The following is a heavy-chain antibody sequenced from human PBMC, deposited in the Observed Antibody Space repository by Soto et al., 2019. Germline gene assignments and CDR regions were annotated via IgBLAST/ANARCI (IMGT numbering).Heavy chain of an antibody. J-gene: IGHJ4*02. D-gene: IGHD2-2*01. CDR3: ASGGSQLLSPYFDY. CDR1: GFTFDDYA. CDR2: ISWNSGSI. V-gene: IGHV3-9*01. Sequence: PGGSLRLSCAASGFTFDDYAMHWVRQAPGKGLEWVSGISWNSGSIGYADSVKGRFTISRDNAKNSLYLQMNSLRAEDTALYYCASGGSQLLSPYFDYWGQGTLVTVSS.